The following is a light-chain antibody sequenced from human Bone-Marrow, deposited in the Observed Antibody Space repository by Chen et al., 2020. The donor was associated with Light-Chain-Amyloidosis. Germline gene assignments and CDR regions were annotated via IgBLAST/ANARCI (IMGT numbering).Light chain of an antibody. CDR3: QKYDDLPPYT. CDR1: QYISNY. V-gene: IGKV1-33*01. Sequence: DIQMTQSPSSLSASVGDRVTITCQASQYISNYLNWYQQKPGKAPKLLIHYASNLETGVPSRFSGGGSGTDFTLTISSLQPEDFATYYCQKYDDLPPYTFGPGTKLEMK. J-gene: IGKJ2*01. CDR2: YAS.